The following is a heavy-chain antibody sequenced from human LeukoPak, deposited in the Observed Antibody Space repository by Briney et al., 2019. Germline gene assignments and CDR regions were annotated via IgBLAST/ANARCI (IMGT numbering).Heavy chain of an antibody. D-gene: IGHD3-16*01. CDR1: GFTFSSYG. J-gene: IGHJ4*02. CDR2: ISYDGSNK. V-gene: IGHV3-30*18. CDR3: AKEQPRWVFDY. Sequence: GGSLRLSCAASGFTFSSYGRHWVRQAPGKGLEWVAVISYDGSNKYYADSVKGRFTISRDNSRNTLYLQMNSLRAEDTAVYHCAKEQPRWVFDYWGQGTLVTVSS.